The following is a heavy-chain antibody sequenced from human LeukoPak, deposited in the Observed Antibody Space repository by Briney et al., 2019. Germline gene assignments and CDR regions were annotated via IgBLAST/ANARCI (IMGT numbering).Heavy chain of an antibody. Sequence: PGGSLRLSCAASGFTFSTYWMHWVRQVPGKGLVWVSRVNREGTTSAYADSVKGRFTISRDNAKNTLYLQMNSLRAEDTAVYYCAREGGYSCSSTSCPPDYWGQGTLVTVSS. CDR3: AREGGYSCSSTSCPPDY. CDR2: VNREGTTS. D-gene: IGHD2-2*01. V-gene: IGHV3-74*01. J-gene: IGHJ4*02. CDR1: GFTFSTYW.